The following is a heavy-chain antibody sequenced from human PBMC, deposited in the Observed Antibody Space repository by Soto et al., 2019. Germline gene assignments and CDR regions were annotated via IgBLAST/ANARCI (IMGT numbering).Heavy chain of an antibody. J-gene: IGHJ4*02. D-gene: IGHD2-15*01. CDR3: AKDTCSGGSCYSEYYFDY. V-gene: IGHV3-23*01. CDR2: ISGSGGST. CDR1: GFTFSSYA. Sequence: GSLSLSCAASGFTFSSYAMSWVRQSPGKGLEWVSAISGSGGSTYYADSVKGRFTISRDNSKNTLYLQMNSLRAEDTAVYYCAKDTCSGGSCYSEYYFDYWGQGTLVTVSS.